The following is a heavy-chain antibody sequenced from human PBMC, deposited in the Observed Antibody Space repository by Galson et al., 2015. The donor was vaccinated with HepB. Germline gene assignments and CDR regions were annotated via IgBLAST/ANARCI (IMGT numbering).Heavy chain of an antibody. CDR1: GFRFGDYA. Sequence: SLRLSCAASGFRFGDYAMSWFRQAPGKGLEWIGFIRSKAYGGTTEHAASVKGRFTISRDDSKSVAYLQMNRLQTADTAVYYCSREVDCIGTSRHDYWGQGTRVTVSS. CDR2: IRSKAYGGTT. CDR3: SREVDCIGTSRHDY. V-gene: IGHV3-49*03. J-gene: IGHJ4*02. D-gene: IGHD2-2*01.